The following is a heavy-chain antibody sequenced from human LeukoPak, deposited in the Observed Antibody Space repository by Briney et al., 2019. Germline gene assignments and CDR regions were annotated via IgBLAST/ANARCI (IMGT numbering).Heavy chain of an antibody. CDR2: ISGSGGST. Sequence: GGSLRLSCAASGFTFSSYAMSWVRQAPGKGLEWVSAISGSGGSTYYADSVKGRFTISRDDSKNTAYLQMNSLKTEDTAVYYCTRQEDSSGWPRLYWGQGTLVTVSS. CDR1: GFTFSSYA. CDR3: TRQEDSSGWPRLY. D-gene: IGHD6-19*01. J-gene: IGHJ4*02. V-gene: IGHV3-23*01.